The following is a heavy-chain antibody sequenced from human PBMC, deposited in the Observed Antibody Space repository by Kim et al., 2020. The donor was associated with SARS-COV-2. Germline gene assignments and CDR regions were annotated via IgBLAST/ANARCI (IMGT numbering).Heavy chain of an antibody. CDR3: ARSGSYYDSSGSPGAFDI. J-gene: IGHJ3*02. V-gene: IGHV3-53*01. CDR2: IYSGGST. Sequence: GGSLRLSCAASGFTVSSNYMSWVRQAPGKGLEWVSVIYSGGSTYYADSVKGRFTISRDNSKNTLYLQMNSLRAEDTAVYYCARSGSYYDSSGSPGAFDIWGQGTMVTVSS. D-gene: IGHD3-22*01. CDR1: GFTVSSNY.